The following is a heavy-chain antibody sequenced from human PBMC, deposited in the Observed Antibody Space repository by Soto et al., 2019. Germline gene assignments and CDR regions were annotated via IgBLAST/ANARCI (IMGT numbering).Heavy chain of an antibody. J-gene: IGHJ3*02. D-gene: IGHD3-22*01. CDR3: VKESMIVVVSLYDAFDI. CDR1: GFTFSSYA. V-gene: IGHV3-64D*08. CDR2: ISSNGGST. Sequence: GGSLRLSCSASGFTFSSYAMHWVRQAPGKGLEYVSAISSNGGSTYYADSVKGSFTISRDNSKNTLYLQMSSLRAEDTAVYYCVKESMIVVVSLYDAFDIWGQGTMVTVSS.